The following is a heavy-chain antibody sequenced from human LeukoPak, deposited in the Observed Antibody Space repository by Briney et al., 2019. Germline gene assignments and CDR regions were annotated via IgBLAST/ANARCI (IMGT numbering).Heavy chain of an antibody. CDR1: GGSISSYY. J-gene: IGHJ5*02. V-gene: IGHV4-59*08. CDR2: ISYSGTI. CDR3: ARFIVVAGQAYHWFDP. D-gene: IGHD6-19*01. Sequence: SETLSLTCTVSGGSISSYYWNWIRQPPGKGLEWIGYISYSGTINYNPSLKSRLTISVDTSKNQFSLKLSSVTAADTAVYFCARFIVVAGQAYHWFDPWGQGTLVTVSS.